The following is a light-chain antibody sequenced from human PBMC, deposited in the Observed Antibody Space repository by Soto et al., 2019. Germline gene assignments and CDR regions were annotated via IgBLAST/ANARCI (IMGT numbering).Light chain of an antibody. Sequence: QSALTQPASVSGSPGQSITISCTGTSSDVGAYNYDSWYQQYSGEAPKVIIYDVSHRPAGVSNRLSGSKSGNTASLTISGLQTQDEADYYCSSYTSATTYVFGTGTRSPS. J-gene: IGLJ1*01. CDR1: SSDVGAYNY. CDR2: DVS. CDR3: SSYTSATTYV. V-gene: IGLV2-14*01.